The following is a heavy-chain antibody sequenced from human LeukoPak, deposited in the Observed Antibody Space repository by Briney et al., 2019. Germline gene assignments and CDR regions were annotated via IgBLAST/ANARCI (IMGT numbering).Heavy chain of an antibody. D-gene: IGHD3-3*01. Sequence: PGESLKISCKGSGYSFTSYWIGWVRQMPGKGLEWMGIIYPGDSDTRYSPPFQGQVTISADKSISTAYLQWSSLKASDTAMYYCASQNYDFWSGYYPDAFDIWGQGTMVTVSS. CDR1: GYSFTSYW. CDR3: ASQNYDFWSGYYPDAFDI. V-gene: IGHV5-51*01. J-gene: IGHJ3*02. CDR2: IYPGDSDT.